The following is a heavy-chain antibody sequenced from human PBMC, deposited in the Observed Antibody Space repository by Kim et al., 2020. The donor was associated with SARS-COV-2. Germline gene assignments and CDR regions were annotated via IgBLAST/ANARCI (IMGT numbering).Heavy chain of an antibody. Sequence: GGSLRLSCAASGFTFSSYSMYWVRQAPGKGLEWVSYISSSSSTIYYADSVKGRFTISRDNAKNSLYLQMNSLRAEDTAVYYCASLWGMDVWGQGTTVTVS. J-gene: IGHJ6*02. V-gene: IGHV3-48*01. CDR3: ASLWGMDV. CDR1: GFTFSSYS. CDR2: ISSSSSTI.